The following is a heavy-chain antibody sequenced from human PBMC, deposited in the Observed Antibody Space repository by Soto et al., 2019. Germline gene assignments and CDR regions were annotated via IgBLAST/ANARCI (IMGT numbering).Heavy chain of an antibody. Sequence: GGSLRLSCAASGFTFSSYAMHWVRQAPGKGLEWVAVISYDGSNKYYADSVKGRFTISRDNSKNTLYLQMNSLRAEDTAVYYCARDRAAIPIPYYFDYWGQGTLVTSPQ. CDR1: GFTFSSYA. J-gene: IGHJ4*02. D-gene: IGHD2-2*02. V-gene: IGHV3-30-3*01. CDR2: ISYDGSNK. CDR3: ARDRAAIPIPYYFDY.